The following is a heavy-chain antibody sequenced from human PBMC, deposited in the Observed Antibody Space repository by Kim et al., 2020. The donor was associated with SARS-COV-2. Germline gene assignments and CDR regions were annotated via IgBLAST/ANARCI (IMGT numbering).Heavy chain of an antibody. J-gene: IGHJ3*02. CDR2: IYYSGST. CDR3: ARLIGSSWSDAFDI. CDR1: GGSISSSSYY. V-gene: IGHV4-39*01. D-gene: IGHD6-13*01. Sequence: SETLSLTCTVSGGSISSSSYYWGWIRQPPGKGLEWIGSIYYSGSTYYNPSLKSRVTISVDTSKNQFSLKLSSVTAADTAVYYCARLIGSSWSDAFDIWGQGTMVTVSS.